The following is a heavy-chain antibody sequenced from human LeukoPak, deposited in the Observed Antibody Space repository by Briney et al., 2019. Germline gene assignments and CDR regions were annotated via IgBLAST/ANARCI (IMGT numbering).Heavy chain of an antibody. CDR1: GDSISSGGYY. J-gene: IGHJ4*02. CDR3: ARESSGYSVFDY. Sequence: SETLSLTCTVSGDSISSGGYYWSWIRQHPGKGLEWIGYIYYSGSTYYNPSLKSRVTISVDTSKNQFSLKLSSVTAADTAVYYCARESSGYSVFDYWGQGTLVTVSS. D-gene: IGHD3-22*01. CDR2: IYYSGST. V-gene: IGHV4-31*03.